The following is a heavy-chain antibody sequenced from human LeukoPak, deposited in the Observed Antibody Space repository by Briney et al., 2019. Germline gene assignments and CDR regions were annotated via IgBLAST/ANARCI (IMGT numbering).Heavy chain of an antibody. J-gene: IGHJ5*02. V-gene: IGHV7-4-1*02. Sequence: ASVKVSCKASGYTFTSYAMNWVRQAPGQGLEWMGWINTNTGNPTYAQGFTGRFVFSLDTSVSTAYLQISSLKAEDTAVYYCARLIGFDFWSGYYLPLRFDPWGQGTLVTVSS. D-gene: IGHD3-3*01. CDR1: GYTFTSYA. CDR2: INTNTGNP. CDR3: ARLIGFDFWSGYYLPLRFDP.